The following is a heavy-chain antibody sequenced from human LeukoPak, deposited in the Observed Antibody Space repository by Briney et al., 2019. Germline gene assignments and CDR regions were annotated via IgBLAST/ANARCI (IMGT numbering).Heavy chain of an antibody. Sequence: GGSLRLSCAVSGLTFSSSWMDWVRQAPGMGLEWVASINPDGNKKYSADSVKGRFTISRDNAENSLYLQMNSLRVEDTAFYYCARDLAYSRLDYWGQGMLVTVSS. D-gene: IGHD5-18*01. CDR2: INPDGNKK. CDR1: GLTFSSSW. J-gene: IGHJ4*02. V-gene: IGHV3-7*01. CDR3: ARDLAYSRLDY.